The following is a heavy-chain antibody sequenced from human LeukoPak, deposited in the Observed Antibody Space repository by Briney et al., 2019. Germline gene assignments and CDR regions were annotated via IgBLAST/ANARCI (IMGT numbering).Heavy chain of an antibody. V-gene: IGHV4-59*08. CDR2: IYYSGST. Sequence: SETLSLTCTVSGGSISSYYWSWIRQPPGKGLEWIGYIYYSGSTNYNPSLKSRVTISVDTSKNQLSLKLSSVSAADTAVYYCARWSGSSSNYFYYYYMDVWGKGTTATVSS. J-gene: IGHJ6*03. CDR1: GGSISSYY. CDR3: ARWSGSSSNYFYYYYMDV. D-gene: IGHD6-6*01.